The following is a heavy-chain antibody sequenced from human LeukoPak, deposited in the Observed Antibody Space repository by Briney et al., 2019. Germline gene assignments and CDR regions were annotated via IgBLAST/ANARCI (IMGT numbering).Heavy chain of an antibody. CDR2: VIPIFGTA. Sequence: PVASVTVSCKASGYTFTSYYMHWVRQAPGHGLEGVGGVIPIFGTANYAQKFQGRVTITTDESTSTAYMELSSLRSADTAVYYCARGPTTVTTSGRYFDLWGRGTLVTVSS. J-gene: IGHJ2*01. CDR3: ARGPTTVTTSGRYFDL. CDR1: GYTFTSYY. D-gene: IGHD4-11*01. V-gene: IGHV1-69*05.